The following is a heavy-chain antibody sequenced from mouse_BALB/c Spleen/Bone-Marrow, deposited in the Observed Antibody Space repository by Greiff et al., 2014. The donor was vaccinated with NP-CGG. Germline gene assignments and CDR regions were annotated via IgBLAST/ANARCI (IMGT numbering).Heavy chain of an antibody. CDR2: IYAGYGGT. CDR3: ARLPYRYDCYFDY. V-gene: IGHV1-82*01. J-gene: IGHJ2*01. D-gene: IGHD2-14*01. CDR1: GFTFSSSS. Sequence: QVQLQQSGAELVKPGASVKLSCKTSGFTFSSSSIRWLKQKHGKSLEWIAGIYAGYGGTSYNQKFTGKAQLTVDTSSSTAYMQFSSLTTEDSAIYYCARLPYRYDCYFDYWGQGTTLTVSS.